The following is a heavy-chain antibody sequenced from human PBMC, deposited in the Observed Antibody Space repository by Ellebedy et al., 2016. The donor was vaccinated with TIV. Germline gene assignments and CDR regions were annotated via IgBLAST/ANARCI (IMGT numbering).Heavy chain of an antibody. Sequence: AASVKVSCKASGDIFTRNAIDWVRQAPGHGLEWMGRIIPILGITEYAQRFRVRIMITADTSTSTAYMELSSLRSEDTAVYYCATRGGNVWGQGTLVTVSS. V-gene: IGHV1-69*04. D-gene: IGHD4-23*01. CDR3: ATRGGNV. J-gene: IGHJ4*02. CDR2: IIPILGIT. CDR1: GDIFTRNA.